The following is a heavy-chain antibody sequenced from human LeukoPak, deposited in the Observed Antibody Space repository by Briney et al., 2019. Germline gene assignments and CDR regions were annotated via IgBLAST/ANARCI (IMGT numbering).Heavy chain of an antibody. CDR2: IYYSGNT. CDR3: ARVQSRLSWFDP. Sequence: SETLSLTCTVSGGSISSSSYYWGWIRQPPGKGLEWIGTIYYSGNTYYNPSLKSRVTLCVDTSKTQFSLKQNSVTAADTAVYYCARVQSRLSWFDPWGQGTLVTVSS. CDR1: GGSISSSSYY. J-gene: IGHJ5*02. V-gene: IGHV4-39*01.